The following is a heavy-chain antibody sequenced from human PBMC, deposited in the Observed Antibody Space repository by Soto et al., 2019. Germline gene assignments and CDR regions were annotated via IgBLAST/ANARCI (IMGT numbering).Heavy chain of an antibody. J-gene: IGHJ4*02. D-gene: IGHD2-2*01. CDR2: INPSGGSA. CDR1: GYSFISHY. CDR3: ARDYLSSKLSLSYFDF. V-gene: IGHV1-46*01. Sequence: QVQLVQSGAEVRRPEASVKVSCKASGYSFISHYIHWVRQAPGQGLEWMGFINPSGGSATLAQKFQGRVTMTRDTSTSTVYMELTILRSEDAAVYYCARDYLSSKLSLSYFDFWGQGTLVTVSS.